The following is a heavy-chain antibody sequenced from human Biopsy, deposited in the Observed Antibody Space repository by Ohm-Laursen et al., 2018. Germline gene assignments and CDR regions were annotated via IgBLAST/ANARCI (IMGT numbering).Heavy chain of an antibody. Sequence: TQTLTLTCTLSGFSLNTREMSVTWIRQPPGKALEWLARIDWDDAKFYSESLKTRLTISKGTSENHVVLTLSDVAPVDTATYYCARIPILVVPAAIVYRHRRHLQGLDVWGQGTTVIVSS. V-gene: IGHV2-70*16. J-gene: IGHJ6*02. CDR1: GFSLNTREMS. D-gene: IGHD2-2*02. CDR3: ARIPILVVPAAIVYRHRRHLQGLDV. CDR2: IDWDDAK.